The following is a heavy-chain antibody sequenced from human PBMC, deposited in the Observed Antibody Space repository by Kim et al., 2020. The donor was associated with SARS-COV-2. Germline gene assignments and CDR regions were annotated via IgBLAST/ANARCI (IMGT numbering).Heavy chain of an antibody. Sequence: GGSLRLSCAASGFTFSSYGMHWVRQAPGKGLEWVAVIWYDGSNKYYADSVKGRFTISRDNSKNTLYLQMNSLRAEDTAVYYCARDQKVLDFGVVISYYYGMDVWGQGTTVTVSS. CDR1: GFTFSSYG. V-gene: IGHV3-33*01. D-gene: IGHD3-3*01. CDR2: IWYDGSNK. CDR3: ARDQKVLDFGVVISYYYGMDV. J-gene: IGHJ6*02.